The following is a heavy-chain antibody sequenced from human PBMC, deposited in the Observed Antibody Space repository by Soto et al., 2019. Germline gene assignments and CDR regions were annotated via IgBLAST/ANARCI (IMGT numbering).Heavy chain of an antibody. V-gene: IGHV1-69*02. CDR1: GGTFSTYT. J-gene: IGHJ4*02. D-gene: IGHD2-15*01. CDR2: IIPFLDIT. CDR3: ARLTCRGYGCYSLTWANNPFDY. Sequence: QVQLVQSGAEVKKPGSSVKVSCKASGGTFSTYTITWVRQAHGPGLELMGRIIPFLDITNYAQKFQGRVTIPADKSTSTAYMGLSSLRSDDTAVYYLARLTCRGYGCYSLTWANNPFDYWGQGTLVSVSS.